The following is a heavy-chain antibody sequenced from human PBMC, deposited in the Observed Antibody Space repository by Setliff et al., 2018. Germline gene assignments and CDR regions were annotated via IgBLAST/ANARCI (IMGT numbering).Heavy chain of an antibody. J-gene: IGHJ6*03. V-gene: IGHV3-74*01. D-gene: IGHD3-3*01. CDR2: INSDGSST. CDR1: GFTFSSYW. CDR3: ARQFTYYDFWTPATGYYYMDV. Sequence: GGSLRLSCAASGFTFSSYWMHWVRQAPGKGLVWVSRINSDGSSTSYADSVKGRFTISRDNAKNTLYLQMNGLRAEDTAVYYCARQFTYYDFWTPATGYYYMDVWGKGTTVTVSS.